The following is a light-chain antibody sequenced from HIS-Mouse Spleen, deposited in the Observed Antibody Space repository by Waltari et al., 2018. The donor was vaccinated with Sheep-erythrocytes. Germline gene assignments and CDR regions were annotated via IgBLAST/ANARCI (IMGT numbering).Light chain of an antibody. CDR3: SLYTSSSTLV. CDR2: EVS. Sequence: QSALTQPPSVSGSPGQSVTISCTGTSSDVGSYNRVSWYQQPPGTAPNLMIYEVSNRPSGGPDRFSGSKSGNTASLTISGLQAEDEADYYCSLYTSSSTLVFGGGTKLTVL. J-gene: IGLJ2*01. V-gene: IGLV2-18*01. CDR1: SSDVGSYNR.